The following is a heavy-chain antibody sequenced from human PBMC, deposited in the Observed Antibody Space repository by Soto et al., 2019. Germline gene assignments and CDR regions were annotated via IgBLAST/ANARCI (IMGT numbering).Heavy chain of an antibody. Sequence: ASVKVSCKASGYTFTSYGISWVRQAPGQGLEWMGWISAYNGNTNYAQKLQGRVTMTTDTSTSTAYMELRSLRPDDTAVYYCARGDCSSTSCYVSPNDAFDIWGQGTMVTVSS. CDR2: ISAYNGNT. J-gene: IGHJ3*02. V-gene: IGHV1-18*01. CDR1: GYTFTSYG. CDR3: ARGDCSSTSCYVSPNDAFDI. D-gene: IGHD2-2*01.